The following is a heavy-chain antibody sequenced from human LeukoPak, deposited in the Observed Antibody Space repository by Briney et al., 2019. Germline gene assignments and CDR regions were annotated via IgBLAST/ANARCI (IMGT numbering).Heavy chain of an antibody. CDR3: TKDLSALQWAGDETTVTEGY. D-gene: IGHD4-17*01. V-gene: IGHV3-23*01. CDR2: ITNGGTT. Sequence: PGGSLRLSCTASGFTFSSYAMNWVRQAPGKGLDWVSVITNGGTTYYSESVKGRFTISRDNSKSTLFLQMNSLRAEDTAIYYCTKDLSALQWAGDETTVTEGYWGQGTLVTVSS. J-gene: IGHJ4*02. CDR1: GFTFSSYA.